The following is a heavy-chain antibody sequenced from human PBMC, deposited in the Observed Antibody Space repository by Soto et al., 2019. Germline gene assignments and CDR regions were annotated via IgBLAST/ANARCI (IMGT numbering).Heavy chain of an antibody. CDR3: AKDHGGGTYFFYTYMDV. CDR1: GFTFVDYA. Sequence: EVQLVESGGGLIQPGRSLRLSCAASGFTFVDYAMHWVRQPPGKGLEWVSTISWNSGSISYADSVGGRFTISRDNAKNALYLQMNSLRVEDTALYYCAKDHGGGTYFFYTYMDVWGKGTTVTVS. V-gene: IGHV3-9*01. J-gene: IGHJ6*03. CDR2: ISWNSGSI. D-gene: IGHD3-16*01.